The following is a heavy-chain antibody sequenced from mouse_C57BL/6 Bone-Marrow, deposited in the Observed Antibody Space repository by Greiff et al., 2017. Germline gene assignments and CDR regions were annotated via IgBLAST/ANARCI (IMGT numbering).Heavy chain of an antibody. J-gene: IGHJ3*01. V-gene: IGHV1-81*01. CDR3: ARWKSWDRVAY. D-gene: IGHD4-1*01. CDR2: IYPRSGNT. Sequence: VMLVESGAELARPGASVKLSCTASGYTFTSYGISWVKQRTGQGLEWIGEIYPRSGNTYYNEKFKGKATLTADKSSSTAYMELRSLTSEDSAVYFCARWKSWDRVAYWGQGTLVTVSA. CDR1: GYTFTSYG.